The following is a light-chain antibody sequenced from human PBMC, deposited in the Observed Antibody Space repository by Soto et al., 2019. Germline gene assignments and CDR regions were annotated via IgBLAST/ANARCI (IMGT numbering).Light chain of an antibody. CDR3: SSYAGSNNVV. Sequence: QSALTQPPSASGSPGQSVTISCTGTSSDVGGYNYVSWYQQHPGKAPKLMIYEVSKRPSGVPDRFSGSKSGNTASLTVSGLQAADEADYYCSSYAGSNNVVFGGGPKLTVL. J-gene: IGLJ2*01. V-gene: IGLV2-8*01. CDR1: SSDVGGYNY. CDR2: EVS.